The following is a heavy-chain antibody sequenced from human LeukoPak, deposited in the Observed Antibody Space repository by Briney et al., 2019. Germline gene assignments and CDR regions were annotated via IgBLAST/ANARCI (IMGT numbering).Heavy chain of an antibody. CDR1: GFSFSSYT. CDR3: TTRLQHHFDY. Sequence: GGSLRLSCAASGFSFSSYTMNWVRQTPGKGLEWVSTISDRARNTHYADSVNGRFTISRDDFLNMVYLQMDRLTVEDTAVYYCTTRLQHHFDYWGQGTQVTVSS. J-gene: IGHJ4*02. CDR2: ISDRARNT. D-gene: IGHD4-11*01. V-gene: IGHV3-23*01.